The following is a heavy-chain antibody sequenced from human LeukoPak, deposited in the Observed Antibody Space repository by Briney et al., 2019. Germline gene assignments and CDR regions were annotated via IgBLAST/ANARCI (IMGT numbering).Heavy chain of an antibody. D-gene: IGHD1-26*01. CDR1: GGTFSSYA. J-gene: IGHJ4*02. Sequence: SVKVSCKASGGTFSSYAISWVRQAPGQGLEWMGGIIPIFGTANYAQEFQGRVTITADESTSTAYMELSSLRSEDTAVYYCAREVGATGYYFDYWGQGTLVTVSS. CDR3: AREVGATGYYFDY. V-gene: IGHV1-69*01. CDR2: IIPIFGTA.